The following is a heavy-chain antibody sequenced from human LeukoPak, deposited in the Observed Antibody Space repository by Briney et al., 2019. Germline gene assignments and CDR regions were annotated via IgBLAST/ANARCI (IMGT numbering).Heavy chain of an antibody. CDR1: GGSISSSSYY. CDR3: ARGGVTPFDY. V-gene: IGHV4-39*01. CDR2: IYYSGST. D-gene: IGHD4-23*01. Sequence: PSETLTLTCTVSGGSISSSSYYWGWIRQPPGKGLEWIGSIYYSGSTYYNPSLKSRVTIFVDTSKNQFSLKLSSVTAADTAVYYCARGGVTPFDYWGQGTLVTVSS. J-gene: IGHJ4*02.